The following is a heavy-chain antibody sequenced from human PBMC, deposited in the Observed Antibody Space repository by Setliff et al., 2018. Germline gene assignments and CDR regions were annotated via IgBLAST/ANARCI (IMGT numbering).Heavy chain of an antibody. J-gene: IGHJ4*02. CDR3: ARSGWLREYYFDY. V-gene: IGHV1-2*04. Sequence: ASVKVSCKASGYTFTDYYIYWVRQAPGQGLQWMGWINPNSGGTNYAQKFQGWVTMTRDTSISTAYMELSRLRSDDTAVYYCARSGWLREYYFDYWGQGTLVTVSS. D-gene: IGHD5-12*01. CDR1: GYTFTDYY. CDR2: INPNSGGT.